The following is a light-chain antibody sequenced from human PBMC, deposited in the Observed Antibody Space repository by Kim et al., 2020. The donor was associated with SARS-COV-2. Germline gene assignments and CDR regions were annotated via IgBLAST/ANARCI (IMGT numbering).Light chain of an antibody. V-gene: IGKV1-5*03. CDR1: QSISTY. Sequence: DIQMTQSPSTLSASVADRVTITCRASQSISTYLAWYHQRPGKAPKLLIYKASTLESGVPSRFSGSGSGTEFTLTISSLQPDDFATYYCQQYNTYSWTFGQGTKVDIK. CDR3: QQYNTYSWT. J-gene: IGKJ1*01. CDR2: KAS.